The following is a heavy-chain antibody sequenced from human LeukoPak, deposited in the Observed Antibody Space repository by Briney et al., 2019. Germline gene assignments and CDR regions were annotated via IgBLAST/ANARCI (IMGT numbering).Heavy chain of an antibody. J-gene: IGHJ4*02. V-gene: IGHV1-69*17. CDR2: IIPMFGIA. Sequence: GSSVKVSCKASGGTFSSYAISWVRQAPGQGLEWMGGIIPMFGIANYAQKFQGRVTITADKSASTAYMDLSSLRSEDTALYYCAKDGRRYSSGWYVDHWGQGTLVTVSS. CDR3: AKDGRRYSSGWYVDH. D-gene: IGHD6-19*01. CDR1: GGTFSSYA.